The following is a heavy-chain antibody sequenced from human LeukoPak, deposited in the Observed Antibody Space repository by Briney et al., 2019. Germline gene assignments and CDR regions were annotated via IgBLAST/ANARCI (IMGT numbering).Heavy chain of an antibody. CDR2: INHSGST. CDR3: ARVPPRFLEPFDN. D-gene: IGHD3-3*01. Sequence: SETLSLTCAVYGGSFSGYYWSWIRQPPGKGLEWIGEINHSGSTNYNPSLKSRVTISVDTSKNQFSLKLSSETAADTAVYYCARVPPRFLEPFDNWGQGTLVTVSS. J-gene: IGHJ4*02. V-gene: IGHV4-34*01. CDR1: GGSFSGYY.